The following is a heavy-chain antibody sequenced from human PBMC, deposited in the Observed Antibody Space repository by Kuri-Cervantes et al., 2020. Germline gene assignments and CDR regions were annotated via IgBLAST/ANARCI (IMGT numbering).Heavy chain of an antibody. CDR2: ISGSGGST. V-gene: IGHV3-23*01. CDR1: GFTFSSYA. CDR3: ARDKRTTQRADYYYGMDV. D-gene: IGHD4-11*01. J-gene: IGHJ6*02. Sequence: GGSLRLSCAASGFTFSSYAMSWVRQAPGKGLEWVSAISGSGGSTYYADSVKGRFTISRDNSKNTLYLQMNSLRAEDTAVYYCARDKRTTQRADYYYGMDVWGQGTTVTVSS.